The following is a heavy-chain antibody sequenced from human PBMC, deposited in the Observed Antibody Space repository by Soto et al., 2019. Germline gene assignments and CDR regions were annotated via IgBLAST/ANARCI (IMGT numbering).Heavy chain of an antibody. Sequence: SETLSLTCTVSGGSVSSGSYYWSWIRQPPGKGLEWIGYIYNSGNTNHNPSLKSRVSISIDTSNNQISLKLSSVTAADTAVYYCAGDYSIPWGQGTLVTVSS. D-gene: IGHD4-4*01. V-gene: IGHV4-61*01. CDR2: IYNSGNT. J-gene: IGHJ5*02. CDR3: AGDYSIP. CDR1: GGSVSSGSYY.